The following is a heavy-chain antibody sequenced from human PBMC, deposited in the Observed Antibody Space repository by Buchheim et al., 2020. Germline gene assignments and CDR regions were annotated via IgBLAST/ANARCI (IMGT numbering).Heavy chain of an antibody. CDR3: ARNCDYYYGMDV. CDR1: GFTFSSYG. J-gene: IGHJ6*02. D-gene: IGHD2-21*01. CDR2: ISYDGSNK. Sequence: QVQLMESGGGVVQPGRSLRLSCAASGFTFSSYGMHWVRQAPGKGLEWVAVISYDGSNKYYADSVKGRFTISRDNSKNTLYLQMNSLRAEDTAVYYCARNCDYYYGMDVWGQGTT. V-gene: IGHV3-30*03.